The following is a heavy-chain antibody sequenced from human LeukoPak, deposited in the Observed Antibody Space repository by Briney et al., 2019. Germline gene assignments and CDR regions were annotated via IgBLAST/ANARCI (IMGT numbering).Heavy chain of an antibody. CDR2: IIPIFGTA. D-gene: IGHD3-22*01. V-gene: IGHV1-69*13. Sequence: SVKVSCKASGGTFSSYAISWVRQAPGQGLEWMGGIIPIFGTANYAQKFQGRVTITADESTSTAYMELSSLRSEDTAVYYCARIYYYDSSGSNAFDIWGQGTMVTVSS. CDR1: GGTFSSYA. J-gene: IGHJ3*02. CDR3: ARIYYYDSSGSNAFDI.